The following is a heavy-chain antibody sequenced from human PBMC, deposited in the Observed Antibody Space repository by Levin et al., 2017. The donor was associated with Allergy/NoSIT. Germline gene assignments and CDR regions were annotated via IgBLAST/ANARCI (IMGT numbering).Heavy chain of an antibody. J-gene: IGHJ6*03. Sequence: GSLRLSCTVSGDSISSGSYYWGWIRQPPGKGLEWIGSIYYSGSTYYNPSLKSRVTISVDTSMNQFSLELSSATAADTAVYYCARHGYYYYYMDVWGKGTAVTVSS. CDR2: IYYSGST. CDR3: ARHGYYYYYMDV. V-gene: IGHV4-39*01. CDR1: GDSISSGSYY.